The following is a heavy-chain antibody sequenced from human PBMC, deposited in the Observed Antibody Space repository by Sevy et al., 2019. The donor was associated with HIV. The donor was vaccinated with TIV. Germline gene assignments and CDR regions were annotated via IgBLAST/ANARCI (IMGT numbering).Heavy chain of an antibody. CDR1: RFTFKTYW. J-gene: IGHJ4*01. V-gene: IGHV3-7*01. Sequence: GGSLRLSCAASRFTFKTYWMSWVRQAPGKGLEWVGNIKEDGSAKYYADSVRGRFTISRDNAKNSLYLQMSSLRVEDTDVYYCARDSRGYGGYSYWGQGTLVTVSS. CDR2: IKEDGSAK. D-gene: IGHD1-26*01. CDR3: ARDSRGYGGYSY.